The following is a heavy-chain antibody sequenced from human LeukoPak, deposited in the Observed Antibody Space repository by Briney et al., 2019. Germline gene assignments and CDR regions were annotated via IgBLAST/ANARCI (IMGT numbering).Heavy chain of an antibody. V-gene: IGHV1-46*01. D-gene: IGHD2-2*02. CDR3: ARGVVVPAAIRPFDY. CDR2: IHPSDGST. Sequence: ASVKVSCKASGYTFTSYYLHWVRQAPGQGPEWMGTIHPSDGSTTYAQKFQGRVTMTRDTSTSTVYMELSSLRSEDTAVYYCARGVVVPAAIRPFDYWGQGTLVTVSS. CDR1: GYTFTSYY. J-gene: IGHJ4*02.